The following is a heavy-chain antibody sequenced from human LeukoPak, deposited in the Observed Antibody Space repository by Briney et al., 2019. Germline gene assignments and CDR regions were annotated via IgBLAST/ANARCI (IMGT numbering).Heavy chain of an antibody. V-gene: IGHV3-21*01. CDR3: AREFMVRGVIIS. D-gene: IGHD3-10*01. CDR2: ISSSSSYI. Sequence: EGSLRLSCAASGFTFSSYSMNWVRQAPGKGLEWVSSISSSSSYIYYADSVKGRFTISRDNAKNSLYLQMNSLRAEDTAVYYCAREFMVRGVIISWGKGTTVTVSS. J-gene: IGHJ6*04. CDR1: GFTFSSYS.